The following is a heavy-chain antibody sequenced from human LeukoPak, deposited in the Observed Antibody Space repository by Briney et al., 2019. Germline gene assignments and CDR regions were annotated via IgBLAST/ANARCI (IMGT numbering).Heavy chain of an antibody. CDR3: ARGAMGGANWFDP. Sequence: PSETLSLTCTVSGGSISSGGYYCSWIRQHPGKGLEWIGYIHYNGNTYYNPSLKSRVTISVDTSKNQFSLKLSSVTAADTAVFYCARGAMGGANWFDPWGQGTLVTVSS. J-gene: IGHJ5*02. D-gene: IGHD5-18*01. CDR1: GGSISSGGYY. CDR2: IHYNGNT. V-gene: IGHV4-31*03.